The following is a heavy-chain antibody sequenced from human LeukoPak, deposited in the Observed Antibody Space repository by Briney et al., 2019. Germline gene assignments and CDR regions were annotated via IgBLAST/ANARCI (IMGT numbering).Heavy chain of an antibody. J-gene: IGHJ5*02. CDR2: INTNTGNP. CDR3: ARVWGLFDWLSEGFDP. Sequence: ASVKVSCKASGYTFTSYAMNWVRQAPGQGLEWMGWINTNTGNPTYAQGFTGRFVFSLDTSVSTAYLQISSLKAEDTAVYYCARVWGLFDWLSEGFDPWGQGTLVTVSS. D-gene: IGHD3-9*01. V-gene: IGHV7-4-1*02. CDR1: GYTFTSYA.